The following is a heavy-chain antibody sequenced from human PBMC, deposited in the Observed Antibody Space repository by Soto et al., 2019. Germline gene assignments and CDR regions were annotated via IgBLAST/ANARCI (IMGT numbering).Heavy chain of an antibody. J-gene: IGHJ6*02. Sequence: QVQLQESGPGLVRPSQTLSLTCTVSGGSISFDHYHWTWIRQPAGKGLEWIGYIHYSGSVYYKPSLQSRVSMSVDTSKNLFSLKLSSVTAADTAVYFCVREDDGGDRDYYGLDVWGQGTTVTVSS. CDR1: GGSISFDHYH. V-gene: IGHV4-30-4*01. CDR3: VREDDGGDRDYYGLDV. D-gene: IGHD2-21*02. CDR2: IHYSGSV.